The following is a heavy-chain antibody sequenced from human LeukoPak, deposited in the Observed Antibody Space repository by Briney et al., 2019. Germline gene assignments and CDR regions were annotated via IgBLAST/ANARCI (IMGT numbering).Heavy chain of an antibody. CDR2: IYYSGST. D-gene: IGHD5-24*01. J-gene: IGHJ4*02. CDR1: GGSISSSSYY. V-gene: IGHV4-39*07. CDR3: ARSGRDGYSYFDY. Sequence: PSETLSLTCTVSGGSISSSSYYWGWIRQPPGKGLEWIGSIYYSGSTYYSPSLKSRVTISVDTSKNQFSLKLSSVTAADTAVYYCARSGRDGYSYFDYWGQGALVTVSS.